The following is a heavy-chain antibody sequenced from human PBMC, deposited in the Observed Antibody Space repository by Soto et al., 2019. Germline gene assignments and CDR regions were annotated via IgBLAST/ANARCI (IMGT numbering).Heavy chain of an antibody. CDR3: ARAKIYGSGSYYYYYYYMDV. CDR1: GYTFTGYY. Sequence: ASVKVSCKASGYTFTGYYMHWVRQAPGQGLEWMGWINPNSGGTNYAQKFQGWVTMTRDTSISTAYIELSRLRSDDTAVYYCARAKIYGSGSYYYYYYYMDVWGKGTTVTVSS. V-gene: IGHV1-2*04. J-gene: IGHJ6*03. CDR2: INPNSGGT. D-gene: IGHD3-10*01.